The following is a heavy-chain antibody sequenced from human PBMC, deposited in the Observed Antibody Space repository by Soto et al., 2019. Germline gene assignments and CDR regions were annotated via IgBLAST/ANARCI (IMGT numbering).Heavy chain of an antibody. CDR3: ARRGSSSWYGY. CDR1: GGSISSSSYY. D-gene: IGHD6-13*01. Sequence: QLQLQESGPGLVKPSETLSLTCTVSGGSISSSSYYWGWIRQPPGKGLEWIGSIYYSGSTYYNPSLLRRVTISVDTSKNQSSLKLSCVTAADTAVYYCARRGSSSWYGYWGQGTLVTVSS. V-gene: IGHV4-39*01. CDR2: IYYSGST. J-gene: IGHJ4*02.